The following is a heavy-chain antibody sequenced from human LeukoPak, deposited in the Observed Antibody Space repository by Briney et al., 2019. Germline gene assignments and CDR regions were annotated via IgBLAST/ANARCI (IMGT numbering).Heavy chain of an antibody. Sequence: ASVKVSCKASGYTFTSYYMHWVRQAPGEGLEWMGIINPSGGSTSYAQKLQGRVTMTTDTSTSTAYMELRSLRSDDTAVYYCARAASNWNPARYYYYMDVWGKGTTVTVSS. V-gene: IGHV1-46*01. CDR1: GYTFTSYY. D-gene: IGHD1-20*01. J-gene: IGHJ6*03. CDR3: ARAASNWNPARYYYYMDV. CDR2: INPSGGST.